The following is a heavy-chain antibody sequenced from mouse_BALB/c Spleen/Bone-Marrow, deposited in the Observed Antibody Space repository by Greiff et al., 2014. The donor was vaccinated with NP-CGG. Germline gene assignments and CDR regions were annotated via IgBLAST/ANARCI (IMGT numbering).Heavy chain of an antibody. CDR2: IVPANGNA. V-gene: IGHV14-3*02. J-gene: IGHJ2*01. D-gene: IGHD2-4*01. Sequence: KPEQCLEWIGRIVPANGNAKYAPKFQGKTTITADTFCNTAYLQLSSLTSEDTAVYFCASYDYGYYFDYWGQGTTLTVSS. CDR3: ASYDYGYYFDY.